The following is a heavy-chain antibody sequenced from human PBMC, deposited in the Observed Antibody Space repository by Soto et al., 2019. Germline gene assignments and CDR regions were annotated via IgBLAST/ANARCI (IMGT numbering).Heavy chain of an antibody. J-gene: IGHJ4*02. CDR3: XXDLAVGLVDY. Sequence: QVQLVQSGAEVKKPGASVKVSCKASGYTFTSYGISWVRQAPGQGLEWMGWISAYNGNTNYAQKLQGRVTMTTDTSTSTAYMXLXXLRSDDTAVYYXXXDLAVGLVDYWGRGTLVTVSS. CDR2: ISAYNGNT. CDR1: GYTFTSYG. D-gene: IGHD6-19*01. V-gene: IGHV1-18*01.